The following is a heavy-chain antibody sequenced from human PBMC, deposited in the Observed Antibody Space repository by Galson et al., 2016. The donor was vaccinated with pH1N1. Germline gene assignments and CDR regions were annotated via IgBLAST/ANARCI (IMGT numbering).Heavy chain of an antibody. CDR3: ARRGIGEFLYYFDY. V-gene: IGHV4-39*01. D-gene: IGHD3-10*01. CDR2: IYYSGSA. CDR1: GGSISSSSYY. J-gene: IGHJ4*02. Sequence: ETLSLTCTVSGGSISSSSYYWDWIRQPPGKGLEWIGSIYYSGSAYYNPSLKSRVTISVDTSKNQFSLKLSSVTAADTAVYYCARRGIGEFLYYFDYWGQGTLVTVSS.